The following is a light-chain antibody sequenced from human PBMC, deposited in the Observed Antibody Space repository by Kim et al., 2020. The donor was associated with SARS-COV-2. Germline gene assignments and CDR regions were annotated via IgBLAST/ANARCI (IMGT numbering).Light chain of an antibody. V-gene: IGKV3-20*01. CDR3: QQYGDSLYT. CDR2: GAS. CDR1: ETVDNDK. Sequence: PGGRATLSCWASETVDNDKLAWYQQKYGQAPRLLIYGASNRAVGTPLRFSGSGSATDFTLTISSLEPEDFAVYYCQQYGDSLYTFGQGTKLEI. J-gene: IGKJ2*01.